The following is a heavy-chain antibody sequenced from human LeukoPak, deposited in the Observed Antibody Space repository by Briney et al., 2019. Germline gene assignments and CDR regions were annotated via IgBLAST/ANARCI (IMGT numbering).Heavy chain of an antibody. CDR2: ISYDGSNE. V-gene: IGHV3-30-3*01. J-gene: IGHJ4*02. CDR1: GFTFSSDA. Sequence: GGSLRLSCAASGFTFSSDAIRWVRQAPGKGLEWVAVISYDGSNEYYTDSVKGRFTIFRDNSKNTLYLQMNSLRAEDTAVYYCARQGTYYCDSSGSPSYYFDYWGQGTLVTVSS. CDR3: ARQGTYYCDSSGSPSYYFDY. D-gene: IGHD3-22*01.